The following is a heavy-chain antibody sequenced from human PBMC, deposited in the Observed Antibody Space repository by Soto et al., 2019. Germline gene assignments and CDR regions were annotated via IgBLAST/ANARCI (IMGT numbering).Heavy chain of an antibody. Sequence: PSETLSLTCTVSGGSISSYYWSWIRQPPGKGLEWIGYIYYSGSTNYNPSLKSRVTISVDTSKNQFSLKLSSVTAADTAVYYCASHGSEVATIEEDAFDIWGQGTMVTVSS. J-gene: IGHJ3*02. CDR2: IYYSGST. V-gene: IGHV4-59*08. CDR1: GGSISSYY. CDR3: ASHGSEVATIEEDAFDI. D-gene: IGHD5-12*01.